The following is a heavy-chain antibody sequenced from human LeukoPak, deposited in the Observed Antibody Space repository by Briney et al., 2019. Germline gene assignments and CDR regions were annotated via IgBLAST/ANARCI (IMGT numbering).Heavy chain of an antibody. V-gene: IGHV3-23*01. J-gene: IGHJ4*02. CDR3: ATHHDYSNSNYFDF. CDR1: GFTFTSYA. CDR2: FSGAGSST. D-gene: IGHD4-11*01. Sequence: PGGSLRLSCAASGFTFTSYAMSWVRQAPGEGLGWVSAFSGAGSSTNYADFVKGRFTISRDNSKNTLYLQMNSLRVEDTAVYYCATHHDYSNSNYFDFWGPGTLVTVSS.